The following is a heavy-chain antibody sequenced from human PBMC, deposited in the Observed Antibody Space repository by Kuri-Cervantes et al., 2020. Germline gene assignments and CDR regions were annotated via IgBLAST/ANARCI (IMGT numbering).Heavy chain of an antibody. CDR3: ARVEGGRYPDSYYYYGMDV. V-gene: IGHV1-2*02. J-gene: IGHJ6*02. D-gene: IGHD3-16*02. CDR2: INPNSGGT. CDR1: GYTFTGYY. Sequence: ASVKVSCKASGYTFTGYYMHWVRQAPGQGLEWMGWINPNSGGTNYAQKFQGRVTMTRNTSISTAYMELSSLGSEDTAVYYCARVEGGRYPDSYYYYGMDVWGQGTTVTVSS.